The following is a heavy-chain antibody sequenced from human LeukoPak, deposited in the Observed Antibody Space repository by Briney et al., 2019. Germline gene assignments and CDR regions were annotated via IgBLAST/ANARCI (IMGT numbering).Heavy chain of an antibody. CDR3: ARAPGSGYDY. CDR1: GFTFSSYA. CDR2: ISSNGGST. D-gene: IGHD3-3*01. Sequence: GGSLRLSCTASGFTFSSYAMHWVRQAPGKGLEYVSAISSNGGSTYYANSVKGRFTISRDNSKNTPYLQMGSLRAEDMAVYYCARAPGSGYDYWGQGTLVTVSS. V-gene: IGHV3-64*01. J-gene: IGHJ4*02.